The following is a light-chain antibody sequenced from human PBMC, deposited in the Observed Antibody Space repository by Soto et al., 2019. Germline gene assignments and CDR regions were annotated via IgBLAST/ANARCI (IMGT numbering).Light chain of an antibody. J-gene: IGLJ2*01. V-gene: IGLV2-8*01. CDR2: EVT. Sequence: QSALTQPPSASGSPGQSVTISCTGTSSDVGGYNYVSWYQQHPGKAPKLMIYEVTKRPSGVPDRFSGSKSGNTASLTISGLQAEDEADYYCSSYAGGKSVVFGGGTKVTVL. CDR1: SSDVGGYNY. CDR3: SSYAGGKSVV.